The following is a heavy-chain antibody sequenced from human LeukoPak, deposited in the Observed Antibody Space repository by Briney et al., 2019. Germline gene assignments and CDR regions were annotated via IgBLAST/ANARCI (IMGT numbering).Heavy chain of an antibody. J-gene: IGHJ4*02. D-gene: IGHD3-22*01. CDR1: GFTFDDYA. Sequence: GGSLRLSCAASGFTFDDYAMHWVRQAPGKGLQWVSGISWNSGSIGYADSVKGRFTISRDNAKNSLYLQMNSLRAEDTALYYCAKDSFDYYDSSGYYYGYFDYWGQGTLVTVSS. CDR2: ISWNSGSI. CDR3: AKDSFDYYDSSGYYYGYFDY. V-gene: IGHV3-9*01.